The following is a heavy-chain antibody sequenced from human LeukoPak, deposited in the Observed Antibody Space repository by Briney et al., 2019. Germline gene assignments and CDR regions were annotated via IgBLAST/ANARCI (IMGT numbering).Heavy chain of an antibody. CDR1: GFTFSSYA. CDR3: AKDYYDSSGYYYSDY. CDR2: ISGSGGSA. Sequence: SGGSLRLSCAASGFTFSSYAMSWVRQAPGKGLEWVSAISGSGGSAYYADSVKGRFTISRDNSKNTLYLQMNSLRAEDTAVYYCAKDYYDSSGYYYSDYWGQGTLVTVSS. D-gene: IGHD3-22*01. J-gene: IGHJ4*02. V-gene: IGHV3-23*01.